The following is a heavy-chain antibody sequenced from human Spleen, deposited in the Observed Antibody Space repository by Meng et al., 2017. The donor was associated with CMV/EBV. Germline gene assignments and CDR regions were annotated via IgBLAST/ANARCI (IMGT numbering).Heavy chain of an antibody. CDR3: TRDRDYYDGSGYYY. CDR2: IIPMLDKT. CDR1: GGGFSSYT. V-gene: IGHV1-69*08. Sequence: SVKVSCKPSGGGFSSYTISWVRQAPGQGLEWVGRIIPMLDKTNYAQKFRGRVTINADMSTSTAYMELSSLRSDDTAVYYCTRDRDYYDGSGYYYWGQGTLVTVSS. D-gene: IGHD3-22*01. J-gene: IGHJ4*02.